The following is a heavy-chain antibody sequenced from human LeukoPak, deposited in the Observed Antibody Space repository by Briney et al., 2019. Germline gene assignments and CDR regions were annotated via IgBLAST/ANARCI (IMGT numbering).Heavy chain of an antibody. CDR3: PRETEDGMVRRVMDHVTDV. Sequence: KTGRSLRLSCAASGFTFSSYCMNWVRQAPGKVLEWVCSISSRSSYIYYADSVKGRFTISRDNAKNSLYLQMNSVRAEDTDEYYSPRETEDGMVRRVMDHVTDVRGEGNTVTVSS. D-gene: IGHD3-10*01. J-gene: IGHJ6*02. V-gene: IGHV3-21*01. CDR2: ISSRSSYI. CDR1: GFTFSSYC.